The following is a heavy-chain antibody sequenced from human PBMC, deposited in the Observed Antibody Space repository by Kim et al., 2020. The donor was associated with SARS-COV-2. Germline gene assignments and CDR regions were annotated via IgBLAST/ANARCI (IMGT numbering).Heavy chain of an antibody. V-gene: IGHV4-4*02. J-gene: IGHJ3*02. Sequence: SRVTISVDKSKNQFSLKLSSVTAADTAVYYCARNNVLLWFGELLHDAFDIWGQGTMVTVSS. CDR3: ARNNVLLWFGELLHDAFDI. D-gene: IGHD3-10*01.